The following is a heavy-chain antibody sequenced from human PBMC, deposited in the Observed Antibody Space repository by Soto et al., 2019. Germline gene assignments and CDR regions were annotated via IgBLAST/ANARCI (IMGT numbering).Heavy chain of an antibody. CDR3: ARRGVSSYYSNY. J-gene: IGHJ4*02. D-gene: IGHD2-15*01. CDR2: IYYSGST. Sequence: SETLSLTCTVSGGSISDSSYFGDWIRQPPGKGLEWIGNIYYSGSTYYNLSLKSRVTISVDTSKNQFSLKLSSVTAADTAVYYCARRGVSSYYSNYWGLGTLVTVSS. CDR1: GGSISDSSYF. V-gene: IGHV4-39*01.